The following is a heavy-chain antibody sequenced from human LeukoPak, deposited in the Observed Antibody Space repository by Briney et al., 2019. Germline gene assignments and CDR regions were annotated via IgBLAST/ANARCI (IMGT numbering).Heavy chain of an antibody. CDR2: ITGGGEST. D-gene: IGHD2-2*01. CDR3: AKTIRHQLLCGFNY. Sequence: PGGSLRLSCAASGFTFEASAMSWVRQAPGKGLEWVAVITGGGESTYYADSVQGQFTITKDNSKTTLLLQLNSLRGEDTAVYFCAKTIRHQLLCGFNYWGQGIVVTVSS. J-gene: IGHJ4*02. CDR1: GFTFEASA. V-gene: IGHV3-23*01.